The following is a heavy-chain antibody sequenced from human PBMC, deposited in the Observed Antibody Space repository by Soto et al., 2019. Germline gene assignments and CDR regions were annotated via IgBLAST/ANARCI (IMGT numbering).Heavy chain of an antibody. V-gene: IGHV4-34*01. CDR1: GGPFSGYY. CDR3: ARERRASYYFDH. Sequence: QVPLQQWGAGLLKPSETLSLTCAVYGGPFSGYYWSWIRQPPGKGLEWIGDINHSGRTSYNPSLKSRVTISIDTSKNQVSLKLSSVTAADTAVYYCARERRASYYFDHWGQGTLVTVSS. CDR2: INHSGRT. D-gene: IGHD1-26*01. J-gene: IGHJ4*02.